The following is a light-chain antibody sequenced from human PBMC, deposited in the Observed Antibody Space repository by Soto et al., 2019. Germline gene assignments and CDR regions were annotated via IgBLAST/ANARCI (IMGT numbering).Light chain of an antibody. CDR2: KAS. J-gene: IGKJ1*01. CDR1: QNINTW. Sequence: IQMTQSPSTLSASVGDRVTITCRASQNINTWLAWYQQKPGAPPKLLIFKASHLQSGVSSRFSGAGSGTRFTLTISGLQPDDFATYYCSQSSNYVRTFGQGTKVEVK. CDR3: SQSSNYVRT. V-gene: IGKV1-5*03.